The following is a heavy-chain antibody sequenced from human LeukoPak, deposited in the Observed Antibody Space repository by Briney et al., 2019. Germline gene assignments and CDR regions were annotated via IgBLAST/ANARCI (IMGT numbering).Heavy chain of an antibody. CDR1: GGSISSYY. CDR2: IYYSGST. CDR3: ARVALVDFWSGYYGYYYFDY. Sequence: KTSETLPLTCTVSGGSISSYYWSWIRQPPGKGLEWIGYIYYSGSTNYNPSLKSRVTISVDTSKNQFSLKLSSVTAADTAVYYCARVALVDFWSGYYGYYYFDYWGQGTLVTVSS. V-gene: IGHV4-59*01. J-gene: IGHJ4*02. D-gene: IGHD3-3*01.